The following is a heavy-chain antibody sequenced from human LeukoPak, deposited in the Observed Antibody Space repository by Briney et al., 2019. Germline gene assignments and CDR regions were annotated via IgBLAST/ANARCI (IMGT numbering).Heavy chain of an antibody. CDR1: GGSISSGGYY. J-gene: IGHJ3*02. Sequence: SETLSLTCTVSGGSISSGGYYWSWIRQHPGKGLEWIGYIYYSGSTYYNPSLKSRVTISVDRSKNQFSLKLSSVTAADTAVYYCARGGYGDYVDAFDIWGQGTMVTVSS. V-gene: IGHV4-31*03. CDR3: ARGGYGDYVDAFDI. CDR2: IYYSGST. D-gene: IGHD4-17*01.